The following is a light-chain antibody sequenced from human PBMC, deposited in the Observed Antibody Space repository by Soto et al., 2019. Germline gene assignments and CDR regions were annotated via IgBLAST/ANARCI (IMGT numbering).Light chain of an antibody. Sequence: DIVLTQSPDSLAVSLGERATINCKSSQSVLYSSNNKNYLAWYQQKPGQSPKLLIYWASTRESGVPDRFSGSWSGTDITPTISSLQAEDVAFYYCQQYYTTPLTFGGGTKVEIK. CDR1: QSVLYSSNNKNY. CDR3: QQYYTTPLT. J-gene: IGKJ4*01. V-gene: IGKV4-1*01. CDR2: WAS.